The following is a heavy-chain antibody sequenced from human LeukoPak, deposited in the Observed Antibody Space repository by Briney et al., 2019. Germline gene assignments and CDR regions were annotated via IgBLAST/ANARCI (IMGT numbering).Heavy chain of an antibody. D-gene: IGHD6-19*01. CDR2: IKQDGSEK. J-gene: IGHJ4*02. CDR3: ARMYSSGWIAGY. V-gene: IGHV3-7*03. Sequence: GGSLRLSCAASGFTLSSFWMSWVRQVPGEGPEWVANIKQDGSEKYYVDSVKGRFTISRDNAKNSLYLQMNSLRAEDTAVYYCARMYSSGWIAGYWGQGTLVTVSS. CDR1: GFTLSSFW.